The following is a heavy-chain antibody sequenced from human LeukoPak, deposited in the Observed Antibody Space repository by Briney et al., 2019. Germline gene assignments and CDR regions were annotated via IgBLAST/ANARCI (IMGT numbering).Heavy chain of an antibody. V-gene: IGHV3-23*01. CDR1: GYTFSSYA. CDR3: AKADIVVVPAAPI. CDR2: ISGSGGST. Sequence: ASVKVSCKASGYTFSSYAMSWVRQAPGKGLEWVSAISGSGGSTYYADSVKGRFTISRDNSKNTLYLQMNSLRAEDTAVYYCAKADIVVVPAAPIWGQGTTVTVSS. J-gene: IGHJ6*02. D-gene: IGHD2-2*01.